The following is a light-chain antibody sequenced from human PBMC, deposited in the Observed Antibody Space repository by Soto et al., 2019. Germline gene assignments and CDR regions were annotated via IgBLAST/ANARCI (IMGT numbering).Light chain of an antibody. V-gene: IGKV3-15*01. CDR3: QQYNDWPLT. Sequence: EIVMTQSPATLSVSPGERATLSCRASQNVNSNLAWYQQKPGQAPRLLIYGASTRATGIPARVSGSGFGTEFTLTISSLQSEDFAVYYCQQYNDWPLTFGGGTKVEI. CDR2: GAS. J-gene: IGKJ4*01. CDR1: QNVNSN.